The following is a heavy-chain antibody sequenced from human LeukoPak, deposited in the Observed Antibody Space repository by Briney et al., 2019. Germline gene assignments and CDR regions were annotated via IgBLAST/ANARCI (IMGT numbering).Heavy chain of an antibody. CDR1: GYTFSSYG. D-gene: IGHD3-16*02. V-gene: IGHV1-18*01. CDR3: ARDIHDYIWGSYRYQSDAFDI. CDR2: ISAYSANT. J-gene: IGHJ3*02. Sequence: ASVKVSCKAPGYTFSSYGVTWVRQAPGQGLEWMGWISAYSANTHYAQQFQGRVTMTTDTSTNTAYMELRSLRSDDTAVYYCARDIHDYIWGSYRYQSDAFDIWGQGTMVTVSS.